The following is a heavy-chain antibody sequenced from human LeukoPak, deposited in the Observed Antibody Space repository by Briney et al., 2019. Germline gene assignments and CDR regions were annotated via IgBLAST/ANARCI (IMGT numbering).Heavy chain of an antibody. CDR3: ARLQRPQGRNPGMITFPFDY. CDR2: IYPGDSDT. V-gene: IGHV5-51*01. J-gene: IGHJ4*02. CDR1: GYSFTSYW. D-gene: IGHD3-16*01. Sequence: GESLKISCKGSGYSFTSYWIGWVRQMPGKGLEWMGIIYPGDSDTRYSPSFQGQVTISADKSISTAYLQWSSLKASDTAMYYCARLQRPQGRNPGMITFPFDYWGQGTLVTVSS.